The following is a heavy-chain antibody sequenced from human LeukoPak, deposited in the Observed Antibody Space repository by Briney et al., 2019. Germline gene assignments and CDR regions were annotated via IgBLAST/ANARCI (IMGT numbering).Heavy chain of an antibody. V-gene: IGHV3-33*01. Sequence: QSGGSLRLSCAASGFTFSTYVMHWVRQAPGKGLEWVAVIWYDGSNEYYADSVKGRFTISRDNSKTTVYLQMNSLRAEDTAVYYCARDNNWYFDYWGQGTLSPSPQ. D-gene: IGHD1-1*01. CDR2: IWYDGSNE. J-gene: IGHJ4*02. CDR1: GFTFSTYV. CDR3: ARDNNWYFDY.